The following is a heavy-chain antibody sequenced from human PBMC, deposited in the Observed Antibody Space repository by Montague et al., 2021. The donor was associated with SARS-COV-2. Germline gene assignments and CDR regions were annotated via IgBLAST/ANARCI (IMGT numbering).Heavy chain of an antibody. D-gene: IGHD5-18*01. Sequence: SLRLSCAASGFIFSGSAMHWVRQASGKGLEWLGRIRSRPNNYATTYTASVMGRFTISRDDSKNMAYLQMSSLKIEDTAVYYCTDGGYTSGFNWGRGTLVAVSS. CDR3: TDGGYTSGFN. J-gene: IGHJ4*02. CDR1: GFIFSGSA. V-gene: IGHV3-73*01. CDR2: IRSRPNNYAT.